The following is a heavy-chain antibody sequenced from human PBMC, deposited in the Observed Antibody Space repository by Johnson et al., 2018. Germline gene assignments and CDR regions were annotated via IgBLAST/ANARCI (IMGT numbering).Heavy chain of an antibody. D-gene: IGHD4-17*01. CDR3: ARDTTVRNYYYYGMDV. V-gene: IGHV3-33*01. CDR2: IWYDGSNK. Sequence: QVQLVESGGGVVQXGRSXRLXCAASGFTFSSYGMHWVRQAPGKGLEWVAVIWYDGSNKYYADSVKGRFTISRDNSKNTLYLQMNSLRAEDTAVYYCARDTTVRNYYYYGMDVWGQGTTVTVSS. CDR1: GFTFSSYG. J-gene: IGHJ6*02.